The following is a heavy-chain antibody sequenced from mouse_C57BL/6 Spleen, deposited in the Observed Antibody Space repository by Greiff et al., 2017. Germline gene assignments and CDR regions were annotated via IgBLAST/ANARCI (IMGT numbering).Heavy chain of an antibody. CDR1: GYTFTSYG. Sequence: QVQLQQSGAELARPGASVKLSCKASGYTFTSYGLRWVKQRTGQGLEWIGEIYPRSGNTYYNEKFKGKATLTADKSSSTAYMALRSLTSEDSAVYVCATMTTVPAWYCDVWGTGTTVTVSS. J-gene: IGHJ1*03. CDR3: ATMTTVPAWYCDV. D-gene: IGHD1-1*01. CDR2: IYPRSGNT. V-gene: IGHV1-81*01.